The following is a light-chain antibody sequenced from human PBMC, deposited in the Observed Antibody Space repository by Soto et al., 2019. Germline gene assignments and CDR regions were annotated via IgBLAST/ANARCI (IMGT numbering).Light chain of an antibody. CDR1: SSNIGAGYD. Sequence: QSVLTQPPSVSGAPGQRVTISCTGSSSNIGAGYDVNWYQQLPGTAPKFLIYANSNRPSGVPDRFSGSKSGTSASLAITGLQTEDEADYYCQSYDSRLSGYVFGTGTKVTVL. CDR2: ANS. CDR3: QSYDSRLSGYV. J-gene: IGLJ1*01. V-gene: IGLV1-40*01.